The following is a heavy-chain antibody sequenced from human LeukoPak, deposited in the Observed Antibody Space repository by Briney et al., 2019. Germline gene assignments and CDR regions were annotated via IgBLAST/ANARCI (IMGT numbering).Heavy chain of an antibody. Sequence: TGGSLRLSCAASGFTFSNYWMSWVRQAPEKGLEWVANINEDGSAQYYVGSVRGRFTISRDNAKNSLYLQINSLRVEDTAVYYCASDSFSISAQSTVNFGYWGQGILVTISS. J-gene: IGHJ4*02. CDR3: ASDSFSISAQSTVNFGY. V-gene: IGHV3-7*01. D-gene: IGHD2-21*01. CDR2: INEDGSAQ. CDR1: GFTFSNYW.